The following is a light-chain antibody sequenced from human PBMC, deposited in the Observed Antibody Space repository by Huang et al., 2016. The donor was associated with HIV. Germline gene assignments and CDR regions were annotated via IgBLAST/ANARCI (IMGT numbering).Light chain of an antibody. CDR3: QQRFNWSPYI. CDR1: QSVGSF. V-gene: IGKV3-11*01. J-gene: IGKJ2*01. CDR2: DAS. Sequence: EIVLTQSPATLSLSPGERATLTCRASQSVGSFLAWYQQRPCQAPRLLIYDASDRAPGTPGRFSGGGSGTDFTLTISSLEPEDFAVYYCQQRFNWSPYIFGQGTKLEI.